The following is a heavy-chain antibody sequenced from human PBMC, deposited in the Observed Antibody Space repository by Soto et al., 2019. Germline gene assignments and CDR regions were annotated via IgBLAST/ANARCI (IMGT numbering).Heavy chain of an antibody. CDR2: IHPGDSDT. CDR3: TLSYGDSYYYYGMDV. D-gene: IGHD4-17*01. CDR1: GFSFSKYT. Sequence: PGESLKISCEGSGFSFSKYTVGWVRQIPGKGLEWMGIIHPGDSDTRYSPSFQGQVTISADKSISTAYLQWSSLKASDTAMYYCTLSYGDSYYYYGMDVWGQGTTVTVSS. V-gene: IGHV5-51*01. J-gene: IGHJ6*02.